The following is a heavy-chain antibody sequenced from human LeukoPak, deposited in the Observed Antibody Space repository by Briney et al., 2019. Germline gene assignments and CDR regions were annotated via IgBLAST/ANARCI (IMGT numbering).Heavy chain of an antibody. Sequence: PSETLSLTCTASGGSISSSRYYWGWIRQPPGKGLEWIGSIYYSGSTYYNPSLKSRVTISVDTSKNQFSLKLSSVTAADTAVYYCATNEVAFDIWGQGTMVTVSS. D-gene: IGHD1-1*01. J-gene: IGHJ3*02. CDR2: IYYSGST. CDR1: GGSISSSRYY. V-gene: IGHV4-39*07. CDR3: ATNEVAFDI.